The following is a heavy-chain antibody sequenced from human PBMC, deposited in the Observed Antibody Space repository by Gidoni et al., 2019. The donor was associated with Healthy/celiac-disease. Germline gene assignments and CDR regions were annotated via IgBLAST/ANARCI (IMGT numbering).Heavy chain of an antibody. CDR2: IDWDDDK. J-gene: IGHJ4*02. Sequence: QVTLRESGPALVKPTQTLTLTCTFSGFSLSTSGMWVSWIRQPPGKALEWLALIDWDDDKYYSTSLKTRLTISKDTSKNQVFLTMTNMDPVDTATYYCARIPIAVAGRGGDYYFDYWGQGTLVTVSS. CDR1: GFSLSTSGMW. V-gene: IGHV2-70*01. D-gene: IGHD6-19*01. CDR3: ARIPIAVAGRGGDYYFDY.